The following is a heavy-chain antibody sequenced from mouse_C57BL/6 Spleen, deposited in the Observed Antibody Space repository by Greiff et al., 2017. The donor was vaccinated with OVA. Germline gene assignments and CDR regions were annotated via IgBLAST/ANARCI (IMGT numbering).Heavy chain of an antibody. V-gene: IGHV1-55*01. CDR1: GYTFTSYW. CDR3: ARGRYYYGSSYTMDY. Sequence: QVQLQQPGAELVKPGASVMMSCKASGYTFTSYWITWVKQRPGQGLEWIGDIYPGSGSTNYHEKFKSKATLTVDTSSSTAYMQLSSLKSEDSADYYSARGRYYYGSSYTMDYWGQGTSVTVSS. J-gene: IGHJ4*01. CDR2: IYPGSGST. D-gene: IGHD1-1*01.